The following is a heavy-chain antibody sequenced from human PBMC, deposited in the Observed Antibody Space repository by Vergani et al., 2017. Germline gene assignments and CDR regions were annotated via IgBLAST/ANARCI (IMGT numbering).Heavy chain of an antibody. D-gene: IGHD1-26*01. Sequence: QVQLVQSGAEVKKPGSSVKVSCKASGGTFSSYAISWVRQAPGQGLEWMGGIIPIFGTANYAQKFQGRVTITADESTSTAYMELSSLRSEDTAVYYCASSPKVGATSRDYYYYYMDVWGEGTTVTVSS. J-gene: IGHJ6*03. V-gene: IGHV1-69*01. CDR3: ASSPKVGATSRDYYYYYMDV. CDR1: GGTFSSYA. CDR2: IIPIFGTA.